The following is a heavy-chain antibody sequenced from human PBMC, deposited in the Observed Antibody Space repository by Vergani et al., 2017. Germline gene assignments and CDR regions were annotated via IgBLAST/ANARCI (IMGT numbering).Heavy chain of an antibody. D-gene: IGHD1/OR15-1a*01. V-gene: IGHV3-11*01. CDR1: GFIFSDYY. CDR3: GRKQSPASLMDKPIDI. J-gene: IGHJ5*02. CDR2: ISDGGETK. Sequence: QVQLVASGGGLVRPGGSLRLSCAASGFIFSDYYITWIRQTPGKSLEWLAHISDGGETKMYAESLKGRFTVSRDNTKNLLILQMKTLKVDDTATYYCGRKQSPASLMDKPIDIWGQGTLVTVSS.